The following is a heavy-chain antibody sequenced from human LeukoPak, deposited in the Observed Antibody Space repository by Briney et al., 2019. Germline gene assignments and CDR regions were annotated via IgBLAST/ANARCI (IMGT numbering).Heavy chain of an antibody. J-gene: IGHJ5*01. CDR3: ARSGGDRVEMPTIIDS. Sequence: ASVKVSCKASGYTFTGYYMHWVRQAPGQGLEWMGWINPNSGGTNYAQKFQGRVTMTRDTSISTAYMELSRLRSDDTAVYYCARSGGDRVEMPTIIDSWGQRTLVTVSS. CDR2: INPNSGGT. V-gene: IGHV1-2*02. D-gene: IGHD3-10*01. CDR1: GYTFTGYY.